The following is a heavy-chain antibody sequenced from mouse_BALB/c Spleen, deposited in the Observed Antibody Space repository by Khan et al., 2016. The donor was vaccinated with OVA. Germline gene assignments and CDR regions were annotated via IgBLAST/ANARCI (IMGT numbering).Heavy chain of an antibody. CDR3: ESSLTGAFAY. D-gene: IGHD4-1*01. CDR1: GFTFSSYS. CDR2: ISSGGDYT. V-gene: IGHV5-6*01. J-gene: IGHJ3*01. Sequence: EVELVESGGDLVKPGGSLKLSCAASGFTFSSYSMSWVRQTPDKRLEWVASISSGGDYTYYPDIVKGRFTISRDNAKNTLYLEMSSLKSEDTAMYYYESSLTGAFAYWGQGTLVTVSA.